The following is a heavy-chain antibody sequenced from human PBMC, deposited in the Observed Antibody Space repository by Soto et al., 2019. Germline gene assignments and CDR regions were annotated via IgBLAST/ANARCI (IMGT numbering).Heavy chain of an antibody. Sequence: QVQLVESGGGVVQPGRSLRLSCAASGFTFSSYGMHWVRQAPGKGLEWVAVISYDGSNKYYADSVKGRFTISRDNSKNALYLQMNSLRAWATAVYYCAEDPVGQGSGWQFYLWGQGTLVTVSS. CDR3: AEDPVGQGSGWQFYL. CDR1: GFTFSSYG. J-gene: IGHJ4*02. CDR2: ISYDGSNK. V-gene: IGHV3-30*18. D-gene: IGHD6-19*01.